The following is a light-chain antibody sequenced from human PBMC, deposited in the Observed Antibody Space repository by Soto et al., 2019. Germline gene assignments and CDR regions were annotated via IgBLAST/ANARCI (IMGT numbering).Light chain of an antibody. V-gene: IGLV2-14*01. CDR3: NSYTGSSLDV. CDR1: SSDVARYDS. J-gene: IGLJ1*01. Sequence: QSALAQPASVSGSPGQSITISCTGTSSDVARYDSVSWYQQHPGKAPKLIIYGVNYRPSGVSDRFSGSKSGNTTSLTNSGLQAEDEADYYCNSYTGSSLDVFGIGTKLTVL. CDR2: GVN.